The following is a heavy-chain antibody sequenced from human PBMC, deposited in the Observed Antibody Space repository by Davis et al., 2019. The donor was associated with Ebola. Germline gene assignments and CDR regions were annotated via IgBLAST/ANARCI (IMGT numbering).Heavy chain of an antibody. CDR3: ARNDCTNGVCYLPYYFDY. CDR2: ISAYNGNT. Sequence: ASVKVSCKASGYTFTSYGISWVRQAPGQGLEWMGWISAYNGNTNYAQKLQGRVTMTTDTSTSTAYMELRSLRTDDTAVYYCARNDCTNGVCYLPYYFDYWGQGTLVTVSS. CDR1: GYTFTSYG. J-gene: IGHJ4*02. D-gene: IGHD2-8*01. V-gene: IGHV1-18*01.